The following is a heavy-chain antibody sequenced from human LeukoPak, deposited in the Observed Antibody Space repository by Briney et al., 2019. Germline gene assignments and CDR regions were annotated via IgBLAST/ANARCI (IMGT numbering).Heavy chain of an antibody. CDR1: GASVSSGSYY. V-gene: IGHV4-61*01. Sequence: SETLSLNCTVSGASVSSGSYYWSWIRQPPGKGLEWIGYIYYSGSTNYNPSLKSRVTISVDTSKNQFSLKLSSVTAADTAVYYCARGSRGYTYGWGQGTLVTVSS. D-gene: IGHD5-18*01. CDR2: IYYSGST. CDR3: ARGSRGYTYG. J-gene: IGHJ4*02.